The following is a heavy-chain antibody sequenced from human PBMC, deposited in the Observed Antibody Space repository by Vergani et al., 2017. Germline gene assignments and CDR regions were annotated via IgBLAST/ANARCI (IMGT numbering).Heavy chain of an antibody. V-gene: IGHV4-61*02. CDR3: ARGNPYVDFDI. CDR1: GGSFNSGSYY. J-gene: IGHJ3*02. D-gene: IGHD3-16*01. Sequence: QVQLQESGPGLVKPSQTLSLTRTVSGGSFNSGSYYWSWLRQPAGKRLEWIGRIHTNGVIHYNPSLNSRTTISVDTSRNQISLKLTSVTATDTAICFCARGNPYVDFDIWGQGTMITVSS. CDR2: IHTNGVI.